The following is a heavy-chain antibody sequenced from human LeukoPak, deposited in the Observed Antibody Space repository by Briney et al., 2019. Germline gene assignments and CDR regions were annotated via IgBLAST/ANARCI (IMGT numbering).Heavy chain of an antibody. CDR3: ARVAGRFYYFDY. V-gene: IGHV4-4*07. CDR2: LYASGST. D-gene: IGHD3-10*01. Sequence: SETLSLTCTVSGGSISGYYWSWIRQPAGKGLEWVGRLYASGSTNYNPSLKSRVAMSVDTSKNQFSLKLSSVTAADTAVYYCARVAGRFYYFDYWGQGTLVTVSS. CDR1: GGSISGYY. J-gene: IGHJ4*02.